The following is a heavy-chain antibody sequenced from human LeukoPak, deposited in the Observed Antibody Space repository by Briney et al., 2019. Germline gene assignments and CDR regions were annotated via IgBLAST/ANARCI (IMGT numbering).Heavy chain of an antibody. CDR1: GFTFSGYS. Sequence: GGSLRLSCAASGFTFSGYSMNWVRQAPGKGLEWISYIGIDSGNTNYADSAKGRFTISGDKAKNSLYLQMNSLRVEDTAVYYCARDYKYAFDNWGQGTLVTVSS. CDR3: ARDYKYAFDN. CDR2: IGIDSGNT. D-gene: IGHD5-24*01. V-gene: IGHV3-48*01. J-gene: IGHJ4*02.